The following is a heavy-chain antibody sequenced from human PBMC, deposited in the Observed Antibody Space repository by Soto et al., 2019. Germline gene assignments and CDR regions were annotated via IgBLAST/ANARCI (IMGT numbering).Heavy chain of an antibody. V-gene: IGHV4-39*01. D-gene: IGHD3-22*01. CDR3: ASLGVATTRPYYYDSSGYYVVEYFQH. Sequence: QLQLQESGPGLVKPSETLSLTCTVSGGSISSSSYYWGWIRQPPGKGLEWIGSIYYSGSTYYNPSLKSRVTISVDTSKNQFSLKLSSVTAADTAVYYCASLGVATTRPYYYDSSGYYVVEYFQHWGQGTLVTVSS. J-gene: IGHJ1*01. CDR2: IYYSGST. CDR1: GGSISSSSYY.